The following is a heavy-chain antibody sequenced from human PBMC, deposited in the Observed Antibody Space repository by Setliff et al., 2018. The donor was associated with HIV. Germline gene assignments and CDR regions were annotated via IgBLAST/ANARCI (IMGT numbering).Heavy chain of an antibody. D-gene: IGHD5-12*01. J-gene: IGHJ3*02. V-gene: IGHV1-18*01. Sequence: ASVKVSCKASGYTFTSYGISWVRQAPGQGLEWMGWISAYNGNTNYAQKLQGRVTMTTDTSSSTAYMELSSLRSEDTAVYYCARMISIEMATRDDAFDIWGQGTMVTVSS. CDR3: ARMISIEMATRDDAFDI. CDR1: GYTFTSYG. CDR2: ISAYNGNT.